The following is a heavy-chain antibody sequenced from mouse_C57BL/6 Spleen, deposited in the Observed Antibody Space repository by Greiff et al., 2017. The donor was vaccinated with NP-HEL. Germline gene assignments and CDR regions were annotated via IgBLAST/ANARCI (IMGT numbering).Heavy chain of an antibody. CDR2: IDPEDGDT. Sequence: EVQLQQSGAELVKPGASVKLSCTASGFNITDYYMHWVKQRTEQGLEWIGRIDPEDGDTKYAPKFQGKATITADTSSNTAYLQLSSLTSEDTAVDYCARTLTTVAWMDYWGQGTSVTVSS. CDR3: ARTLTTVAWMDY. V-gene: IGHV14-2*01. J-gene: IGHJ4*01. D-gene: IGHD1-1*01. CDR1: GFNITDYY.